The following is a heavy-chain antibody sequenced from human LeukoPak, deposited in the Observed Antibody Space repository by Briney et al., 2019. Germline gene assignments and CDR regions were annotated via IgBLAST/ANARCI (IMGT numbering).Heavy chain of an antibody. V-gene: IGHV1-3*01. CDR3: ARGPVQLESYFDY. CDR1: GYTFTSYA. Sequence: GASVKVSCKASGYTFTSYAMHWVRQAPGQRLEWMGWINAGNGNTKYSQKFQGRVTFSRDTSASTAYMEVSSLRSEDTAVYHCARGPVQLESYFDYWGQGTLVTVSS. D-gene: IGHD1-1*01. CDR2: INAGNGNT. J-gene: IGHJ4*02.